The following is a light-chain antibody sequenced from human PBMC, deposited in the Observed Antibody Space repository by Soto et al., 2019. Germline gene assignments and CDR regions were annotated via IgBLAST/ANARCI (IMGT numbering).Light chain of an antibody. CDR1: HTISSW. Sequence: DIQMTQCPSTLSGSVGYRGTITCRASHTISSWLAWYQQKPGKDPKLVIYAASNLYTVVQSRFIGRRSGKEFTITISSIQPEDFESYYCLQDYGASWTFGQAPKVDIK. J-gene: IGKJ1*01. CDR3: LQDYGASWT. CDR2: AAS. V-gene: IGKV1-5*01.